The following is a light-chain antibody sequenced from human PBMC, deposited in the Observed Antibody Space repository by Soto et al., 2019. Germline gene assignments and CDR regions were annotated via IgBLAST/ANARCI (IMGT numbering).Light chain of an antibody. CDR1: SSDVGNYNP. CDR2: EGS. CDR3: CSYARSSTYV. V-gene: IGLV2-23*01. Sequence: QSVLTQPASVSGSPGQSITISCTGTSSDVGNYNPVSWYQQHPGKAPKFMIYEGSKRPSGVSNRFSGSKSGNTASLTISGLQAEDEAHYYCCSYARSSTYVFGTGTKVTVL. J-gene: IGLJ1*01.